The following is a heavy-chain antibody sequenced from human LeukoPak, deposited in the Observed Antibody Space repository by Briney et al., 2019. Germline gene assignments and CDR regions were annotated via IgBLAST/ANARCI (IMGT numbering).Heavy chain of an antibody. CDR2: ISGSNNST. D-gene: IGHD4-11*01. V-gene: IGHV3-23*01. J-gene: IGHJ5*02. CDR3: AKATVASSSSNWFDP. Sequence: GGSLRLSCAASGFPLRSYAMSGVRQAPGKGLEGFSGISGSNNSTYYADSVKGRFTISRDNSKNTLYLLMNSLRAEDTAVYYCAKATVASSSSNWFDPWGQGTLVTVSS. CDR1: GFPLRSYA.